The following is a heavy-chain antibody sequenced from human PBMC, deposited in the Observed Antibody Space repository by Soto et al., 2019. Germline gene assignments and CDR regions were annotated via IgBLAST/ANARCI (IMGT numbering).Heavy chain of an antibody. J-gene: IGHJ5*02. CDR2: INHSGST. D-gene: IGHD6-13*01. CDR3: VRTPASGTLDP. Sequence: SETLSLTCAVYGGSFSGYYWSWIRQPPGKGLEWIGEINHSGSTNYNPSLKSRVTISVDTSKNQFSLKLSSVTPEDTAVYYCVRTPASGTLDPWGQGSLVTVSS. CDR1: GGSFSGYY. V-gene: IGHV4-34*01.